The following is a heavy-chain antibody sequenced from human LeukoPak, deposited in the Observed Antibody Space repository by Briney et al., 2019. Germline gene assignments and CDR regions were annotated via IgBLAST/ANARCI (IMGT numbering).Heavy chain of an antibody. CDR3: VRDLHWGASDY. V-gene: IGHV3-9*01. D-gene: IGHD1-26*01. J-gene: IGHJ4*02. CDR1: GFTFDDYA. CDR2: ISWNSGSI. Sequence: PGGSLRLSCAASGFTFDDYAMHWVRQAPGKGLEWVSGISWNSGSIGYADSVKGRFTISRDNAKNSLYLQMNSLGVEDTAVYYCVRDLHWGASDYWGQGTLVTVSS.